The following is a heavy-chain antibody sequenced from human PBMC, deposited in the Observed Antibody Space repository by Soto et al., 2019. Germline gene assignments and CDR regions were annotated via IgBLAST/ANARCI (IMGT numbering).Heavy chain of an antibody. V-gene: IGHV5-51*01. CDR1: GYSFTSYW. Sequence: GGSLRLSCKGSGYSFTSYWIGWVRQMPGKGLEWMGIIYPGDSDTRYSPSFQGQVTISADKSISTAYLQWSSLKASDTAKYDCASAQLTGDSGAFDIWGQGTMVTVSS. J-gene: IGHJ3*02. CDR2: IYPGDSDT. D-gene: IGHD7-27*01. CDR3: ASAQLTGDSGAFDI.